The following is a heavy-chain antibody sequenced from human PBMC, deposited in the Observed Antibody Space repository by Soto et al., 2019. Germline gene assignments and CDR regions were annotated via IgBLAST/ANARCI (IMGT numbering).Heavy chain of an antibody. D-gene: IGHD3-22*01. CDR3: AKDLGQYYYDSSGYYDY. Sequence: PGGSLRLSCAASGFTFSSYAMSWVRQAPGKGLEWVSAISGRGGSTYYADSVKGRFTISRDNSKNTLYLQMNSLRAEDTAVYYCAKDLGQYYYDSSGYYDYWGQGTLVTVSS. J-gene: IGHJ4*02. CDR2: ISGRGGST. V-gene: IGHV3-23*01. CDR1: GFTFSSYA.